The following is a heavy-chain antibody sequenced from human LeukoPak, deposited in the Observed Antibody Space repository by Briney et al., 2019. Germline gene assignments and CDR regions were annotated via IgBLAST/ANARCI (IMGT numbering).Heavy chain of an antibody. CDR1: GFTVSSKY. J-gene: IGHJ4*02. Sequence: GGSLRLSCAASGFTVSSKYMSWVRQAPGKGLERVSVIYSGGSTYYADSVKGRFTISRDNSKNTPYLQMNSLRAEDTAVYYCARGCSSTSCYGFDYWGQGTLVTVSS. CDR3: ARGCSSTSCYGFDY. CDR2: IYSGGST. D-gene: IGHD2-2*01. V-gene: IGHV3-53*01.